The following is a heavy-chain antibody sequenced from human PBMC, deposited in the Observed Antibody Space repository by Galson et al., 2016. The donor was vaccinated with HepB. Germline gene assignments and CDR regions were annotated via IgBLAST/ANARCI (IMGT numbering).Heavy chain of an antibody. CDR1: GYSFSDYW. J-gene: IGHJ4*02. CDR3: VRSDYYDRNGPPPGDY. CDR2: IYPGDSDA. Sequence: QSGAEVKKPGESLTISCQGSGYSFSDYWIGWVRQMSGKGLEWMGIIYPGDSDARYSPSFQGQVTISADKSISTAYLQWRSLKASDTAMYYCVRSDYYDRNGPPPGDYWGQGTLVTVSS. D-gene: IGHD3-22*01. V-gene: IGHV5-51*01.